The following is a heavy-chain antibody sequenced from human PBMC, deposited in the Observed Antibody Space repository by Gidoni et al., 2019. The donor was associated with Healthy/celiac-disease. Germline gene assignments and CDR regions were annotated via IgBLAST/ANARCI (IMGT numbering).Heavy chain of an antibody. CDR1: GFTLDDYA. Sequence: EVQMVESGGGLVQPGGSLRLSCAASGFTLDDYAMHWVRQAPGKGLEWVSGISWNSGSIGYADSVNGRFTISRDNAKNSLYLQMNSLRAEDTALYYCAKDYGEPIAFDIWGQGTMVTVSS. V-gene: IGHV3-9*01. CDR2: ISWNSGSI. D-gene: IGHD4-17*01. J-gene: IGHJ3*02. CDR3: AKDYGEPIAFDI.